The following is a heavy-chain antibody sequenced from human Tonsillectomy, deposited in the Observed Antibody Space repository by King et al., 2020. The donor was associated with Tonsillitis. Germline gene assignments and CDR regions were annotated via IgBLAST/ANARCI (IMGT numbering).Heavy chain of an antibody. CDR3: ARGDSSSLRRVGWFDP. D-gene: IGHD6-13*01. CDR2: IYSNDDE. V-gene: IGHV2-26*01. J-gene: IGHJ5*02. CDR1: GFSLSNARMG. Sequence: TLKESGPVLVKPTETLTLTCTVSGFSLSNARMGVSWIRQPPGKALEWLAHIYSNDDESYSTSLKSRLTISKDTSKSQVVLKITNMDPVDTATYYCARGDSSSLRRVGWFDPWGQGTLVTVSS.